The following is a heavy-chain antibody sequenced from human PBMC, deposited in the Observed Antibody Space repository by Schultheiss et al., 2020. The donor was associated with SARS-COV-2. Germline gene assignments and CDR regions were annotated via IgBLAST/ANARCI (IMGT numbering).Heavy chain of an antibody. CDR1: GFTFSTYN. CDR3: ARETTYTYNWFDP. Sequence: GGSLRLSCAASGFTFSTYNMNWVRQAPGKGLEWVSSISGSSNYIYYANSVKGRFTISRDNAKNSLYLQMNSLRAEDTAVYYCARETTYTYNWFDPWGQGTLVTVSS. D-gene: IGHD3-16*01. CDR2: ISGSSNYI. V-gene: IGHV3-21*06. J-gene: IGHJ5*02.